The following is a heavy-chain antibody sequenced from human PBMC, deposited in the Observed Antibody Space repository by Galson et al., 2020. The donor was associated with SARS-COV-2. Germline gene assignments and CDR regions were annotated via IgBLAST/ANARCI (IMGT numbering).Heavy chain of an antibody. CDR1: GFTFSNYA. J-gene: IGHJ5*02. CDR2: VSGSGGGT. D-gene: IGHD6-13*01. V-gene: IGHV3-23*01. CDR3: AKGVTSRWFSEPHWFDP. Sequence: GESLKISCVASGFTFSNYAMNWVRQAPGKGLEWVSTVSGSGGGTYYTDSVKGRFIISRDNSRTTLYLQMNSLRAEDTAVYYCAKGVTSRWFSEPHWFDPWGQGTLVTVSS.